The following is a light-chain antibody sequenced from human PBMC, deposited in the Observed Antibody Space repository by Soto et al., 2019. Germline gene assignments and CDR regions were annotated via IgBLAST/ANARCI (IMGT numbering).Light chain of an antibody. CDR1: SSDVGGYNF. CDR3: SSYTTSSTVV. J-gene: IGLJ2*01. V-gene: IGLV2-14*01. Sequence: QPASVSGSPGQSITISCTGTSSDVGGYNFVSWYQQHPGKAPKLMIYEVSDRPSGVSNRFSGSKSGNTASLTISGLQAEDEADYHCSSYTTSSTVVFGGGTKLTVL. CDR2: EVS.